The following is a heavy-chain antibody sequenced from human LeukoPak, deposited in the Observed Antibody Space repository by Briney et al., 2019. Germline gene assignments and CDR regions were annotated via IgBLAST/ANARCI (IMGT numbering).Heavy chain of an antibody. V-gene: IGHV3-53*04. CDR2: ISGGGST. Sequence: GGSLRLSCAASGFTVSSNYMRWVRQAPGKGLEWVSAISGGGSTNYADSVKGRFTISRHNSKNTLYLQMNSLTAEDTAVYYCARDLGYCSGGSCYSLPYNWGEGTLVTVPS. D-gene: IGHD2-15*01. CDR1: GFTVSSNY. CDR3: ARDLGYCSGGSCYSLPYN. J-gene: IGHJ4*02.